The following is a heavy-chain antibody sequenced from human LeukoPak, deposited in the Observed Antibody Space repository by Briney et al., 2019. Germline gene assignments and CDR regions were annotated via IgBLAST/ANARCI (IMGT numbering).Heavy chain of an antibody. D-gene: IGHD2-15*01. V-gene: IGHV1-46*01. J-gene: IGHJ4*02. CDR2: INPSGGST. CDR1: GYTFTSYH. Sequence: ASVKVSCKASGYTFTSYHMHWVRQAPGQGLEWMGIINPSGGSTSYAQKFQGRVTMTRDTSTSTVYMELSSLRSEDTAVYYCARDSHIVVVVAANPYYFDYWGQGTLVTVSS. CDR3: ARDSHIVVVVAANPYYFDY.